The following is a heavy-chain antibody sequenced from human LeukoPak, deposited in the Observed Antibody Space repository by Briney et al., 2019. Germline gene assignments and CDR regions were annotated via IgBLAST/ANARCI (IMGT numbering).Heavy chain of an antibody. V-gene: IGHV4-39*01. D-gene: IGHD1-14*01. CDR1: GGSISSSTYY. CDR3: ARTTDFDY. CDR2: ISYSGST. Sequence: SETLSLTCTVSGGSISSSTYYWGWIRQPPGKGLEWIGSISYSGSTYYNPSLKSRVTISVDTSKNQISLILSSVTAADTAVYYCARTTDFDYWGQGTLVTVSS. J-gene: IGHJ4*02.